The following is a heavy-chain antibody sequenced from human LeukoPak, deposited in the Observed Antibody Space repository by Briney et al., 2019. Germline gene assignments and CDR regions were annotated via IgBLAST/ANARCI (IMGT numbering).Heavy chain of an antibody. CDR3: ARMGYDGSGYRGY. D-gene: IGHD3-22*01. V-gene: IGHV3-74*01. CDR1: GFTFSSYW. J-gene: IGHJ4*02. Sequence: PGGSLRLSCAASGFTFSSYWMHWVRQAPGKGLVWISRINRDGSSTNYADSVKGRFTISRDNAQNTLYLQMSSLSAEDTAVYYCARMGYDGSGYRGYWGQGTLVTVSS. CDR2: INRDGSST.